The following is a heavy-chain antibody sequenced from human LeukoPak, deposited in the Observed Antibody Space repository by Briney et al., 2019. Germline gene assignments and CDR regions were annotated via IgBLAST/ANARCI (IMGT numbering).Heavy chain of an antibody. CDR3: ARGFLSPRDQDLDP. V-gene: IGHV4-30-4*01. J-gene: IGHJ5*02. Sequence: SQTLSLTCNVSGGSISSGDYYWSWIRQPPGKGLEWIGYIYYSGSTYYNPSLKSRVTISVDTSKNQFSLKLSSVTAADTAVYYGARGFLSPRDQDLDPWGQGTLVTVSS. CDR1: GGSISSGDYY. D-gene: IGHD2/OR15-2a*01. CDR2: IYYSGST.